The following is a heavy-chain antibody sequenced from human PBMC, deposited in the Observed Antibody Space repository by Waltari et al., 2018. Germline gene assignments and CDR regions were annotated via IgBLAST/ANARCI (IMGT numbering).Heavy chain of an antibody. D-gene: IGHD6-19*01. CDR3: ARDLRDSSGPNWFDP. J-gene: IGHJ5*02. V-gene: IGHV1-69*08. CDR1: GGPFSSYT. Sequence: QVQLVQSGAEVKKPGSSVKVSCKASGGPFSSYTISWVRQAPGQGLEWMGRIIPSSGIANNERKCQGRVTVTADKATSTAYMELSSLGSEDTAVYYCARDLRDSSGPNWFDPWGQGTLVTVSS. CDR2: IIPSSGIA.